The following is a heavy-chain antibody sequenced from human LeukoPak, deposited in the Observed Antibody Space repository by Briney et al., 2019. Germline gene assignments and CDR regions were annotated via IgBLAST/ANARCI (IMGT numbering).Heavy chain of an antibody. Sequence: GESLKISCKGSGYSFTSYWIGWVRQMPGKGLEWKGIIYPGDSDTRYSPSFRGQVTISADKSISTAYLQWSSLKASDTAMYYCARRYCSSTSCYTYDYWGQGTLVTVSS. CDR3: ARRYCSSTSCYTYDY. CDR1: GYSFTSYW. CDR2: IYPGDSDT. V-gene: IGHV5-51*01. D-gene: IGHD2-2*02. J-gene: IGHJ4*02.